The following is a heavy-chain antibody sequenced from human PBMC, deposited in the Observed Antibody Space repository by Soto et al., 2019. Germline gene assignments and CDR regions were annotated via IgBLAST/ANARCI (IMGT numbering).Heavy chain of an antibody. CDR2: IYYSGST. Sequence: SETLSLTCTVSGGSISSYYWSWIRQPPGKGLEWIGYIYYSGSTNYNPSLKSRVTISVDTSKNQFSLKLSSVTAADTAVYYCARDRWGAYYYYGMDVWGQGTTVTV. D-gene: IGHD7-27*01. CDR3: ARDRWGAYYYYGMDV. V-gene: IGHV4-59*01. CDR1: GGSISSYY. J-gene: IGHJ6*02.